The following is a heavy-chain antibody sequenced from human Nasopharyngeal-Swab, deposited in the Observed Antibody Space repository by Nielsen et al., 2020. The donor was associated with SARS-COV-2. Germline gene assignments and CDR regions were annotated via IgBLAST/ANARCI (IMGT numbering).Heavy chain of an antibody. J-gene: IGHJ3*02. CDR3: ASEGSGVFGVVIYAFDI. D-gene: IGHD3-3*01. CDR1: GYTLTFLP. Sequence: ASVNVSCKVSGYTLTFLPIHWVRQAPAKGLEWMGTVVPEDGEPIYAQNFQGRVTMTEDTSTYTAYLELSSLRSEDTAVYYCASEGSGVFGVVIYAFDIWGPGTLVTVSS. V-gene: IGHV1-24*01. CDR2: VVPEDGEP.